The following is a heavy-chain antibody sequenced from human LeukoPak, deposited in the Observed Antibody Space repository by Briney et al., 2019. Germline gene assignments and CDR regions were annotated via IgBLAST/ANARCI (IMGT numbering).Heavy chain of an antibody. CDR2: IYTSGST. Sequence: PSETLSPTCTVSGGSISSYYWSWIRQPAGKGLEWIGRIYTSGSTNYNPSLKSRVTMSVDTSKNQFSLKLSSVTAADTAVYYCARDYCSSTSCYPYYFDYWGQGTLVTVSS. D-gene: IGHD2-2*01. J-gene: IGHJ4*02. CDR1: GGSISSYY. CDR3: ARDYCSSTSCYPYYFDY. V-gene: IGHV4-4*07.